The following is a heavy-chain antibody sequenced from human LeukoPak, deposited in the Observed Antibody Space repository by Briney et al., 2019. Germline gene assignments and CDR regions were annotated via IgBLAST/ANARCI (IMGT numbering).Heavy chain of an antibody. V-gene: IGHV3-66*01. CDR1: GFTVSTHY. J-gene: IGHJ6*02. CDR2: IYAGGNR. D-gene: IGHD3-9*01. Sequence: GGSLRLSCAASGFTVSTHYMTWVRQAPGQGLKWLSVIYAGGNRYHADSVKDRFATSRDTSKNTLYLQMNNLRAEDTAVYYCARAPYDTLTRNFYYGMDLWGQGTTVTVSS. CDR3: ARAPYDTLTRNFYYGMDL.